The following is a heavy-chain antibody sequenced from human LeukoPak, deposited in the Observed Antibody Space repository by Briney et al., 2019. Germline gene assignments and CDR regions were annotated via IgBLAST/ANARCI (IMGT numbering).Heavy chain of an antibody. J-gene: IGHJ4*02. CDR3: ARAPRPFDNSDYYFDY. CDR2: IYRDSSA. Sequence: GGSLRLSCAASGVTVNYNFMSWVRQAPGKGLEWVSVIYRDSSADYADSVKGRFTISRDDAQNTLYLQMNSLRAGDTAVYYCARAPRPFDNSDYYFDYWGQGSLVTVSS. CDR1: GVTVNYNF. D-gene: IGHD3-22*01. V-gene: IGHV3-53*01.